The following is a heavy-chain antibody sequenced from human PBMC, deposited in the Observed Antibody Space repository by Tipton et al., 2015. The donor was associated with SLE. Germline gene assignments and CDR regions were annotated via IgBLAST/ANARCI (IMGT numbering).Heavy chain of an antibody. CDR2: MSNDGSNQ. Sequence: SLRLSCAASGFTFSYYAMHWVRQAPGKGLEWVTFMSNDGSNQYYADSVKGRFTISRDNSKNTLSLQMNSLRDEDTAVYYCATSSGTEHYFDYWGQGTLVTVSS. CDR3: ATSSGTEHYFDY. V-gene: IGHV3-30*04. CDR1: GFTFSYYA. J-gene: IGHJ4*02. D-gene: IGHD3-10*01.